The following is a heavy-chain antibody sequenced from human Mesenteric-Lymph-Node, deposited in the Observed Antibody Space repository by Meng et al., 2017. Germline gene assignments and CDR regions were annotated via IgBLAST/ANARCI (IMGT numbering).Heavy chain of an antibody. CDR1: GLDFSRNS. CDR2: IKSDDGST. D-gene: IGHD6-19*01. CDR3: LAYTSGWN. J-gene: IGHJ4*02. V-gene: IGHV3-74*01. Sequence: VELVESGACLVQPGGALRLSCAAFGLDFSRNSRHWVRQAPGKGLVWVSRIKSDDGSTRYADSVRGRFTISRDNAKNTLYLQMNDLRADDTALYYCLAYTSGWNWGQGTLVTVSS.